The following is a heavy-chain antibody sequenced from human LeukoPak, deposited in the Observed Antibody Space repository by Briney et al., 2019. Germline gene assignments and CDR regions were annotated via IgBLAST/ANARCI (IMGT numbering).Heavy chain of an antibody. V-gene: IGHV1-69*05. CDR1: GGTFSSYA. CDR2: IIPIFGTA. Sequence: KVSCKASGGTFSSYAISWVRQAPGQGLEWMGGIIPIFGTANYAQKFQGRVTITTDESTSTAYMELSSLRSEDTAVYYCARILPGGNEDDAFDIWGQGTMVTVSS. CDR3: ARILPGGNEDDAFDI. D-gene: IGHD4-23*01. J-gene: IGHJ3*02.